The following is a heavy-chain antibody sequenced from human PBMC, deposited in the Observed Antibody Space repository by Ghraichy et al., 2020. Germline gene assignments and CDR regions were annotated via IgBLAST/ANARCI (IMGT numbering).Heavy chain of an antibody. CDR1: GFTFSSYA. Sequence: LSLTCAASGFTFSSYAMHWVRQAPGKGLEWVAVISYDGSNKYYADSVKGRFTISRDNSKNTLYLQMNSLRAEDTAVYYCARVRKQLARTPYFDYWGQGTLVTVSS. CDR3: ARVRKQLARTPYFDY. D-gene: IGHD5-18*01. V-gene: IGHV3-30*04. CDR2: ISYDGSNK. J-gene: IGHJ4*02.